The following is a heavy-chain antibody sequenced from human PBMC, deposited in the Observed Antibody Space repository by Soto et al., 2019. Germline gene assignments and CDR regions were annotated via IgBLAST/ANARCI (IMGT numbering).Heavy chain of an antibody. J-gene: IGHJ4*02. CDR2: ISSSSTYI. Sequence: EVQLVESGGGLVKPGGSLRLSCAASGFIFSSYSMNWVRQAPGKGLEWVSSISSSSTYIYYADSVKGRFALSRDNAKNSLYLQMNSLRAEDTAVYYCARPRSGRYFLGDFDYWGQGTLVTVSS. CDR3: ARPRSGRYFLGDFDY. V-gene: IGHV3-21*01. CDR1: GFIFSSYS. D-gene: IGHD3-10*01.